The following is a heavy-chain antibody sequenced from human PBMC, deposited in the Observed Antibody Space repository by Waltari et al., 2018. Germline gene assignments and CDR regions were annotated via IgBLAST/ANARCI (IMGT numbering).Heavy chain of an antibody. D-gene: IGHD5-12*01. CDR2: ISYDGSNK. CDR3: ANSGYSGYEEDYYYYMDV. Sequence: QVQLVESGGGVVQPGRSLRLSCAASGFTFSSYGMHWVRQAPGKGLEWVAVISYDGSNKYYADSVKGRFTISRDNSKNTLYLQMNSLRAEDTAVYYCANSGYSGYEEDYYYYMDVWGKGTTVTVSS. CDR1: GFTFSSYG. J-gene: IGHJ6*03. V-gene: IGHV3-30*18.